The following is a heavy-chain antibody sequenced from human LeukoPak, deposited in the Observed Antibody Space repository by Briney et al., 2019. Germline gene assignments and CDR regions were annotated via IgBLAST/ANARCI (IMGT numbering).Heavy chain of an antibody. CDR2: INHSGST. D-gene: IGHD4-11*01. J-gene: IGHJ4*02. V-gene: IGHV4-34*01. Sequence: SETLSLTCAVYGGSFSGYYWSWIRQPPGKGLEWIGEINHSGSTNYNPSLKSRVTISVDTFKNQFSLKLSSVTAADTAVYYCARNGPYSNYEYWGQGTLVTVSS. CDR3: ARNGPYSNYEY. CDR1: GGSFSGYY.